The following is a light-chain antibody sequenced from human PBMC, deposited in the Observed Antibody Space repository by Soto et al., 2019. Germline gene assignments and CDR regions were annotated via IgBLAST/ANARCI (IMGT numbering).Light chain of an antibody. Sequence: EIVLTQSPATLSLSPGERATLSCRASQSVGSYLAWFQQQPGQALRLLIYDASNRATGIPARFSGSGSGTDFTLTISSLEPEDFAVYYCQQRSNRFGQGTRLEIK. J-gene: IGKJ5*01. CDR1: QSVGSY. V-gene: IGKV3-11*01. CDR3: QQRSNR. CDR2: DAS.